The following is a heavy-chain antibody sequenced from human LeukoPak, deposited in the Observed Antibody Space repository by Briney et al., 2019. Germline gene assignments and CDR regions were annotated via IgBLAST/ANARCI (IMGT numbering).Heavy chain of an antibody. J-gene: IGHJ5*02. CDR2: ISSSSSTI. Sequence: GGSLRLSCAASGFTFSSYSMNWVRQAPGKGLEWVSYISSSSSTIYYADSVKGRFTISRDNAKNSLYLQMNSLRAEDTAVYYCARGSLGYCSGGSCFTFDPWGQGTLVTVSS. CDR1: GFTFSSYS. V-gene: IGHV3-48*01. D-gene: IGHD2-15*01. CDR3: ARGSLGYCSGGSCFTFDP.